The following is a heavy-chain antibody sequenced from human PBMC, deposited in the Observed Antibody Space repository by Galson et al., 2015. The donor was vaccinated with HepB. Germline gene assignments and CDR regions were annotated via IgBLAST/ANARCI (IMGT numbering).Heavy chain of an antibody. Sequence: SVKVSCKASGGTFSTYAINWVRQAPGQGLEWMGIINPSGGSTSYAQKFQGRVTMTRDTSTSTVYMELSSLRSEDTAVYYCALPLYGDLGNWFDPWVQGTLVALSS. J-gene: IGHJ5*02. CDR2: INPSGGST. V-gene: IGHV1-46*01. CDR1: GGTFSTYA. CDR3: ALPLYGDLGNWFDP. D-gene: IGHD4-17*01.